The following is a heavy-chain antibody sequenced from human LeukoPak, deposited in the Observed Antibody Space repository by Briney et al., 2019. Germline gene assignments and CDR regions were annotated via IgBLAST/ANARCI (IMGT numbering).Heavy chain of an antibody. CDR1: GFTFSTYV. CDR2: ISSNGDNT. J-gene: IGHJ4*02. Sequence: PGGSLRLSCSVSGFTFSTYVMHWVRQAPGKGLECVSAISSNGDNTYYADSVKGRLTISRDNSKNTLYLQMSSLRADDTAVYYCVRGTGYWGQGTLVTVSS. CDR3: VRGTGY. V-gene: IGHV3-64D*06.